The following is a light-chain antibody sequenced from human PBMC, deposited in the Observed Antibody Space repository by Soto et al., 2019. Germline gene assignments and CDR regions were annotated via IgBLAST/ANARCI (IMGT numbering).Light chain of an antibody. CDR1: SSNIGSNY. V-gene: IGLV1-47*01. J-gene: IGLJ2*01. CDR2: RAD. CDR3: AAWDDIVSGLV. Sequence: QTVVTQPTSASGTPGQTVTISCSGRSSNIGSNYVYWYQQLPGTAPRLLMYRADQRPSGVPDRFSGSKSGTSASLAISGLRSEDEADYYCAAWDDIVSGLVFGGGTKVTVL.